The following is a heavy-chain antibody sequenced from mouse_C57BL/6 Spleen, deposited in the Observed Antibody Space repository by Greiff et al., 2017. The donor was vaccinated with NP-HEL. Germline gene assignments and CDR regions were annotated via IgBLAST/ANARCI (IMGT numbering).Heavy chain of an antibody. CDR2: ISYDGSN. V-gene: IGHV3-6*01. D-gene: IGHD2-2*01. Sequence: EVKLVESGPGLVKPSQSLSLTCSVTGYSITSGYYWNWIRQFPGNKLEWMGYISYDGSNNYNPSLKNRISITRDTSKNQFFLKLNSVTTEDTATYYCARDGGYAVTTAYWGQGTLVTVSA. CDR1: GYSITSGYY. CDR3: ARDGGYAVTTAY. J-gene: IGHJ3*01.